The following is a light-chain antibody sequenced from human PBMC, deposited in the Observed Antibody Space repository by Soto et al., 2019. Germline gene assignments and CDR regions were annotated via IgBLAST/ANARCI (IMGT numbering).Light chain of an antibody. CDR1: QGISSY. CDR3: QQLYTYPLT. J-gene: IGKJ4*01. V-gene: IGKV1-9*01. Sequence: IQLTQSPSSLSASVGDRVTITCRASQGISSYLAWYQQKPGKAPKLLIYNAFTLQSGVPPRFSGSGSGTEFTLTISSLQPEDFATYHCQQLYTYPLTFGGGTKVEMK. CDR2: NAF.